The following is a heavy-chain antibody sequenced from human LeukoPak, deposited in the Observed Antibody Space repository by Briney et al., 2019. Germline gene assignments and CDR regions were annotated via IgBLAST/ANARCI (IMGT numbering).Heavy chain of an antibody. D-gene: IGHD5-24*01. CDR3: ARDRLEYYFDY. Sequence: SETLSLTCTVSGGSISSYYWRWIRQPAGKGLEWIGRIYTSGSTNYNPSLKSRVTISVDKSKNQFSLKLSSVTAADTAVYYCARDRLEYYFDYWGQGTLVTVSS. V-gene: IGHV4-4*07. CDR2: IYTSGST. CDR1: GGSISSYY. J-gene: IGHJ4*02.